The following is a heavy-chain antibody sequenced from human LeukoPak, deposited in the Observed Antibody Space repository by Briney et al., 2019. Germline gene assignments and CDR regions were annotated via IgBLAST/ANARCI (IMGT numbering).Heavy chain of an antibody. Sequence: PGGSLRLSCAASGFVFTNYVMNWVRQAPGGGLEWVSGISRSGDVTYYADSVKGRFTISRDNSKNTLYLQMNSLRAEDTAVYYCARAAVPAASHAFDIWGQGTMVTVSS. D-gene: IGHD2-2*01. V-gene: IGHV3-23*01. CDR1: GFVFTNYV. CDR3: ARAAVPAASHAFDI. J-gene: IGHJ3*02. CDR2: ISRSGDVT.